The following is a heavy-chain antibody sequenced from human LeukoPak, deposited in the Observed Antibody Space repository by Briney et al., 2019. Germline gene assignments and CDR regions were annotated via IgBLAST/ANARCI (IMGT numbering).Heavy chain of an antibody. CDR3: ARAPYCGGDCYSWDKLRGSYYYMDV. Sequence: ASVKVSCKASGYTFTSNNINWVRQAPGQGLEWMGIINPSGGSTSYAQKFQGRVTMTRDTSTSTVYMELSSLRSEDTAVYYCARAPYCGGDCYSWDKLRGSYYYMDVWGKGTTVTISS. CDR1: GYTFTSNN. J-gene: IGHJ6*03. V-gene: IGHV1-46*01. D-gene: IGHD2-21*02. CDR2: INPSGGST.